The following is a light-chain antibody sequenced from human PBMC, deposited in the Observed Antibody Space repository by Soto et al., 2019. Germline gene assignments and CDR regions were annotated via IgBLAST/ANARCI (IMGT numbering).Light chain of an antibody. CDR1: QSLLHSNGYNY. Sequence: DIVMTQSPLSLPVTPGEPASISCRSSQSLLHSNGYNYLDWYLQKPGQSPQLLIYLGSNRASGVPDRFSGSGSGTDFTLKISRVEAEDVGVYYCMQVLLSPLVSVGQGTRLEIK. CDR2: LGS. J-gene: IGKJ5*01. CDR3: MQVLLSPLVS. V-gene: IGKV2-28*01.